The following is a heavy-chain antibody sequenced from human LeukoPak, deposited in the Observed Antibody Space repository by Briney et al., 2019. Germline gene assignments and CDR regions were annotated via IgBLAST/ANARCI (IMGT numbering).Heavy chain of an antibody. Sequence: SETLSLTCTVSGGSISSSSYYWGWIRQPPGKGLEWIGSIYYSGSTYYNPSLKSRVTISVDTSKNQFSLKLSSVTAADTAVYYCARLRGTADYYYYYMDVWGKGTTVTVSS. CDR3: ARLRGTADYYYYYMDV. J-gene: IGHJ6*03. V-gene: IGHV4-39*07. CDR1: GGSISSSSYY. CDR2: IYYSGST. D-gene: IGHD2-21*02.